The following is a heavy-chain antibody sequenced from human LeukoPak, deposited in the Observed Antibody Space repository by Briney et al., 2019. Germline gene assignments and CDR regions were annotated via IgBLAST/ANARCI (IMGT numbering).Heavy chain of an antibody. J-gene: IGHJ5*02. CDR1: GGTFSSYA. CDR2: IIPIFGTA. Sequence: ASVKVSCKASGGTFSSYAISWVRQAPGQGLEWMGGIIPIFGTANYAQKFQGRVTITADESTSTAYMELSSLRSEDTAVYYCARDGCSSTSCYTSWFDPWGQGTLVTVSS. V-gene: IGHV1-69*13. CDR3: ARDGCSSTSCYTSWFDP. D-gene: IGHD2-2*02.